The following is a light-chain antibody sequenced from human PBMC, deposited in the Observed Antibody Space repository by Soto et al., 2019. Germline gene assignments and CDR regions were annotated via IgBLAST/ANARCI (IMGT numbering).Light chain of an antibody. CDR3: QQSYSTPPMYT. Sequence: DIQMTQSPSSLSASVGDGVTITCRASQSISSYLNWYQQKPGKAPKLLIYAASSLQSGVPSRFIXSGSGTDFTLTISSLQPEDFATYYCQQSYSTPPMYTFGQGTKLEIK. V-gene: IGKV1-39*01. CDR1: QSISSY. CDR2: AAS. J-gene: IGKJ2*01.